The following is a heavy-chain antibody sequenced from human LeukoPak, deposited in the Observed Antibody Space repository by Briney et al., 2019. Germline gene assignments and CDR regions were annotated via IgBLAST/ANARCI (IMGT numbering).Heavy chain of an antibody. V-gene: IGHV3-30*18. Sequence: GGSLRLSCADSGFTFSSYGMHWVRQAPGKGLEWVAAISYNGSDKYYTDSVKGRFTISRVNSENTLYLQMNSLRAEDTAIYYCAKVKEDRYYNSRGFYLDYWGQGTLVTVSS. CDR3: AKVKEDRYYNSRGFYLDY. CDR1: GFTFSSYG. CDR2: ISYNGSDK. J-gene: IGHJ4*02. D-gene: IGHD3-22*01.